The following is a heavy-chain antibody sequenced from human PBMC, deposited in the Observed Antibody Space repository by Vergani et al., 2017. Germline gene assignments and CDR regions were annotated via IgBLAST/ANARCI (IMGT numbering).Heavy chain of an antibody. CDR3: VRDVRVSRT. CDR2: ISGNNDDV. CDR1: GFTFDDYT. Sequence: EVQLVESGGVVVQPGGSLRLSCAASGFTFDDYTMHWVRQAPGKGLEWVSLISGNNDDVYYADSVKGRFTISRDNAKNSLYLDMSSLRAEDTAVYYCVRDVRVSRTWGQGTLVAVSS. J-gene: IGHJ3*01. V-gene: IGHV3-43*01.